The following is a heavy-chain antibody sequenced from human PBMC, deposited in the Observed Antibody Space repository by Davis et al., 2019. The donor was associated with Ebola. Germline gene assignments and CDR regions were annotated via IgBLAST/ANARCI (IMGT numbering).Heavy chain of an antibody. J-gene: IGHJ6*02. CDR1: GFTFSSYS. CDR3: ARKISGSSPLGVGMDV. Sequence: GESLKISCAASGFTFSSYSMNWVRQAPGKGLEWVSSIISSGSHIYYADSLKGRFTVSRDNAKNSLYLQMNSLRAEDTAVYYCARKISGSSPLGVGMDVWGQGTTVSVSS. D-gene: IGHD6-6*01. CDR2: IISSGSHI. V-gene: IGHV3-21*01.